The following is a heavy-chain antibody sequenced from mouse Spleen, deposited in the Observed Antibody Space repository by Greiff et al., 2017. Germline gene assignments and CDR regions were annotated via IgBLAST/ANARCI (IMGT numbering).Heavy chain of an antibody. CDR1: GYTFTSYD. CDR2: IYPRDGST. CDR3: VYDYDRAY. Sequence: QVQLKQSGPELVKPGASVKLSCKASGYTFTSYDINWVKQRPGQGLEWIGWIYPRDGSTKYNEKFKGKATLTVDTSSSTAYMELHSLTSEDSAVYFCVYDYDRAYWGQGTLVTVSA. V-gene: IGHV1-85*01. J-gene: IGHJ3*01. D-gene: IGHD2-4*01.